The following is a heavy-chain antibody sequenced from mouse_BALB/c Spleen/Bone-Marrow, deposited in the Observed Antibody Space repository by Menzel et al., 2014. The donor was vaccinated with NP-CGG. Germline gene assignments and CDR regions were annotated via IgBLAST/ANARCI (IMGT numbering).Heavy chain of an antibody. J-gene: IGHJ1*01. V-gene: IGHV1S29*02. D-gene: IGHD1-1*01. CDR3: ASYYGSTWYFDV. CDR2: INPYNGGT. CDR1: GYTFTDYN. Sequence: EVQVVESGPELVKPGASVKISCKASGYTFTDYNMHWVKQSHGKSLEWIGLINPYNGGTTYNQYFKGKATLTVDRSSSTAYMELLSLTSEDSAVYYCASYYGSTWYFDVWGAGTTVTVSS.